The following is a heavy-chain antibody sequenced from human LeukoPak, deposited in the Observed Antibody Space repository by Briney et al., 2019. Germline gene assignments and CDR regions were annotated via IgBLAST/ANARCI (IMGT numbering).Heavy chain of an antibody. CDR3: AISRELTRPFDY. Sequence: GRSLRLSCAASGFTFSSYGMHWVRQAPGKGLEWVAVISSDGSNKYYADSVKGRFTISRDNATNTRYLQMSSLRAEDTAVYYCAISRELTRPFDYWGQGTLVTVSS. V-gene: IGHV3-30*03. D-gene: IGHD1-26*01. CDR1: GFTFSSYG. J-gene: IGHJ4*02. CDR2: ISSDGSNK.